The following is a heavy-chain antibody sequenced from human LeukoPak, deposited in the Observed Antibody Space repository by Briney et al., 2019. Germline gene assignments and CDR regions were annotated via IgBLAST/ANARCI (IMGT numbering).Heavy chain of an antibody. J-gene: IGHJ5*02. V-gene: IGHV3-48*03. CDR2: ISSSGSTI. CDR1: GFTFSSYE. CDR3: ARETETRFDP. D-gene: IGHD2-21*02. Sequence: PGGSLRLSCAASGFTFSSYEMNWVRQAPGKGLEWVSYISSSGSTIYYADSVKGRFTISRDNAKNSLYLQMNSLRAEDTAVYYCARETETRFDPWGQGTPVTVSS.